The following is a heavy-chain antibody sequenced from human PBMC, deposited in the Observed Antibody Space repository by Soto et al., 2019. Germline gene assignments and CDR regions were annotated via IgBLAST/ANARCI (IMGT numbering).Heavy chain of an antibody. CDR3: ATNEFSVDS. V-gene: IGHV3-21*04. CDR1: FISGYS. Sequence: EVHLVESGGGLVRPGGSLRLSCAGFISGYSMIWVRQAPGKGLEWLSHISSSGIFTDYADSAKGRFTTSRDNAKNSRYPQMNRRRAEDTAVYHCATNEFSVDSWGQGPLATVSS. CDR2: ISSSGIFT. D-gene: IGHD1-1*01. J-gene: IGHJ5*02.